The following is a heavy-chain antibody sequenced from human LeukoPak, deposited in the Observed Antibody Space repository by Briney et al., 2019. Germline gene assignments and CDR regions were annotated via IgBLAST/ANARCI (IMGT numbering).Heavy chain of an antibody. Sequence: RGSLRLSCAASGFTFSSYAMSWVRQAPGKRLEWVSVISGSGGSTYYADPVKGRFTISRDNSKNTVYLQMNSLRAEDTAIYYCAKVIGLHYGMDVWGQGTTVTVSS. D-gene: IGHD3-16*02. CDR2: ISGSGGST. CDR1: GFTFSSYA. CDR3: AKVIGLHYGMDV. V-gene: IGHV3-23*01. J-gene: IGHJ6*02.